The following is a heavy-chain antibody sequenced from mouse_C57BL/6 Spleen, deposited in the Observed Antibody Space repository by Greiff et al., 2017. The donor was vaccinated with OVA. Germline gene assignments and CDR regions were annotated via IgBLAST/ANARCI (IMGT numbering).Heavy chain of an antibody. Sequence: VKLMESGAELVRPGTSVKMSCKASGYTFTNYWIGWAKQRPGHGLEWIGDIYPGGGYTNYNEKFKGKATLTADKSSSTAYMQFSSLTSEDSAIYYCALTGTKDFDYWGQGTTLTVSS. V-gene: IGHV1-63*01. CDR1: GYTFTNYW. CDR2: IYPGGGYT. J-gene: IGHJ2*01. CDR3: ALTGTKDFDY. D-gene: IGHD4-1*01.